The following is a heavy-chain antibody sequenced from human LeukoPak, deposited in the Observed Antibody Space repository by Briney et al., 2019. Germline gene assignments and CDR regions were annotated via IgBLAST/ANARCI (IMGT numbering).Heavy chain of an antibody. D-gene: IGHD6-19*01. V-gene: IGHV1-18*01. J-gene: IGHJ5*02. CDR3: ARGSSQQWPSNWFDR. CDR1: GYTFTSYG. Sequence: ASVKVSCKASGYTFTSYGISWVRQAPGQGLEWMGWISAYNGNTNYAQKLQGRVTMTTDTSTSTAYMELRSLRSDDAAVYYCARGSSQQWPSNWFDRWGQGTLVTVSS. CDR2: ISAYNGNT.